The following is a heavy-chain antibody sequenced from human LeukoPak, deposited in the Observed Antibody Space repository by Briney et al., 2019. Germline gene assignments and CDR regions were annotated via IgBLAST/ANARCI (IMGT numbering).Heavy chain of an antibody. Sequence: GASVKVSCKASGYTFTGYYMHWVRQAPGQGLEWMGWINPNSGGTNYAQKFQGRVTMTRDTSISTAYMELSRLRSDDTAVYYCARADYDILTGSQGHFDYWGQGTLVTVSS. J-gene: IGHJ4*02. CDR2: INPNSGGT. CDR3: ARADYDILTGSQGHFDY. CDR1: GYTFTGYY. D-gene: IGHD3-9*01. V-gene: IGHV1-2*02.